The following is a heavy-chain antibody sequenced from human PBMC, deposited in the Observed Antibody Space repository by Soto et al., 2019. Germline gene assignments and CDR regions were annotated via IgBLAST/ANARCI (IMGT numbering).Heavy chain of an antibody. Sequence: ASVKVSCKASGYTFTSYDINWVRQATGQVRECMVWMNPNSGETGYXXKFQGRVXXTRNTAISTAXIELSXRGCEDTAVYYCARGGVGSPPIWGQGTMVTV. CDR2: MNPNSGET. V-gene: IGHV1-8*01. J-gene: IGHJ3*02. CDR1: GYTFTSYD. D-gene: IGHD2-15*01. CDR3: ARGGVGSPPI.